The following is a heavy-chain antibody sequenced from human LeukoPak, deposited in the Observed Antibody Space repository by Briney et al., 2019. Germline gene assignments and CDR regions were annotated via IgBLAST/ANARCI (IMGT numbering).Heavy chain of an antibody. Sequence: GSLRLSCAASGFSFSSYWMNWVRQPPGKGLEWIGVINHSGSTNYNPSLKSRVTISVDTSKNQFSLKLSSVTAADTAVYYCARARWFGVLDYWGQGTLVTVSS. V-gene: IGHV4-34*01. CDR1: GFSFSSYW. CDR2: INHSGST. CDR3: ARARWFGVLDY. J-gene: IGHJ4*02. D-gene: IGHD3-10*01.